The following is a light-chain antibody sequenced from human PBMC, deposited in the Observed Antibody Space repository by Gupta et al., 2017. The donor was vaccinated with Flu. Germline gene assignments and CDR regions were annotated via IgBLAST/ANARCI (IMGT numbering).Light chain of an antibody. V-gene: IGKV1D-12*01. CDR2: AAY. Sequence: SYMLAWYQQKPGKAPRLLIYAAYNLQSRVPSRFSGSGSGTDFALTISSLLPQGFATYYRQQTRSFPLMLGGGTTVDVK. J-gene: IGKJ4*02. CDR3: QQTRSFPLM. CDR1: SYM.